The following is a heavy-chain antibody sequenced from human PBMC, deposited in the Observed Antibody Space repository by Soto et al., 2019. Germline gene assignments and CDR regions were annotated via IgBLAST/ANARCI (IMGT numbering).Heavy chain of an antibody. CDR2: MNANSGNT. D-gene: IGHD2-15*01. V-gene: IGHV1-8*02. CDR1: GYTFTSYG. J-gene: IGHJ4*02. Sequence: ASVKVSCKASGYTFTSYGISWVRQAPGQGLEWMGWMNANSGNTGYAQKFQGRVTMTRNTSISTAYMELSSLRSEDMAVYYCARAFRDIVVVVAATVYYFDYWGQGTLVTVSS. CDR3: ARAFRDIVVVVAATVYYFDY.